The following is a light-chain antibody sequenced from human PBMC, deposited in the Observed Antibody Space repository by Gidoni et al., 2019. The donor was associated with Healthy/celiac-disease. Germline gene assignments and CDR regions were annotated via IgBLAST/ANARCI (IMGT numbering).Light chain of an antibody. Sequence: EIVLTQSPCPLSLSPGESATLSCRASPSVTNNYLAWYQQKPGQAPRLVIYDASNRATGIPDRFSGSGSGPDFTLTISRLEPEDFAVYYCPQSGSSPYTFGQGSKLEIK. V-gene: IGKV3-20*01. CDR2: DAS. CDR3: PQSGSSPYT. J-gene: IGKJ2*01. CDR1: PSVTNNY.